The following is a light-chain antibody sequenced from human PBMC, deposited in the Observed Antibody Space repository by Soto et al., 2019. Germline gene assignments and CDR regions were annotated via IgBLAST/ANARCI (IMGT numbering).Light chain of an antibody. CDR2: DVS. CDR1: SNDVGVYNY. Sequence: QSALTQPRSVSGSPGQSVSISCTGTSNDVGVYNYVSWYQQHPGKAPKVMIYDVSKRPSGVPDRFSGSKSGNTASLTISGLQSEDEADYYCCSYAGRYTNVFGTGTKLTVL. J-gene: IGLJ1*01. V-gene: IGLV2-11*01. CDR3: CSYAGRYTNV.